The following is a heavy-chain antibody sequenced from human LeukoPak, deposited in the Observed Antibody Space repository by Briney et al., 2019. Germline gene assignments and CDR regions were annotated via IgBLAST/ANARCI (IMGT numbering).Heavy chain of an antibody. CDR3: ARDHYYDSNGYWSFDY. CDR1: GFTFSSHW. CDR2: IKQDGSEK. J-gene: IGHJ4*02. D-gene: IGHD3-22*01. V-gene: IGHV3-7*01. Sequence: GGSLRLSCAASGFTFSSHWMSWVRQAPGKGLEWVANIKQDGSEKYYVDSVKGRFTISRDNAKNSLYLQMNSLRAEDTAVYYCARDHYYDSNGYWSFDYWGQGTLVTVSS.